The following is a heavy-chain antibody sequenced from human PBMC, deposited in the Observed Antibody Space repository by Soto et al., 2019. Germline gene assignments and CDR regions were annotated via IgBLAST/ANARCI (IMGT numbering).Heavy chain of an antibody. Sequence: QVQLVQSGAEVKKPGSSVKVSCTASGDTFNFYTISWVRQAPGQGLEWMGRIIPMLGMSNYAQNFQGRVTLXXDXSTSTAYMELSSLRSEDTALYYCATNYGSGSAHFDNWGQGTLVTVSS. CDR2: IIPMLGMS. J-gene: IGHJ4*02. D-gene: IGHD3-10*01. CDR1: GDTFNFYT. V-gene: IGHV1-69*02. CDR3: ATNYGSGSAHFDN.